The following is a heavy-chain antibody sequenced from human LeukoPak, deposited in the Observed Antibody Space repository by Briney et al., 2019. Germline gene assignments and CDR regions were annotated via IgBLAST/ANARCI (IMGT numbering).Heavy chain of an antibody. D-gene: IGHD3-10*01. J-gene: IGHJ4*02. CDR1: GFTFSSYG. CDR2: IGYDGRNK. Sequence: GGSLRLSCAASGFTFSSYGIHWVRQAPGKGLEWVTFIGYDGRNKYYADSVKGRFTISRDNSKNTLYLQMNSLRAEDTAVYCCAKDNAYYYADYWGQGTLVTVSS. CDR3: AKDNAYYYADY. V-gene: IGHV3-30*02.